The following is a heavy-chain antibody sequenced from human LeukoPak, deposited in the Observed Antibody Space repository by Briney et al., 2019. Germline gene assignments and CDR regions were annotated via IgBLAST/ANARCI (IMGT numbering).Heavy chain of an antibody. J-gene: IGHJ4*02. V-gene: IGHV3-73*01. CDR1: GFTFSGSA. D-gene: IGHD3-10*01. Sequence: GGSLRLSCAASGFTFSGSAMHWVRQASGKGLELVGRIRSKANSYATAYAASVKGRFTISRDDSKNTAYLQMNSLKTEDTAVYYCTRRSDGGSGSYYNNYWGQGTLVTVSS. CDR3: TRRSDGGSGSYYNNY. CDR2: IRSKANSYAT.